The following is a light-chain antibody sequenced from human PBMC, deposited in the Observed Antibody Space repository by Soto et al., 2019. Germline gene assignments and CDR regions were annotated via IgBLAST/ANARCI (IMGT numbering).Light chain of an antibody. CDR2: EDN. V-gene: IGLV6-57*04. J-gene: IGLJ1*01. Sequence: NFRLTHPHSVSDSPGKTVTISCTRSSGSIAGNYVQWYQQRPVSAPTTVIYEDNRRPSGVPDRFSGSIDSSSKSASLTISGLKTEDEADYYCQSYDDRNLYVFGTGTKVTV. CDR1: SGSIAGNY. CDR3: QSYDDRNLYV.